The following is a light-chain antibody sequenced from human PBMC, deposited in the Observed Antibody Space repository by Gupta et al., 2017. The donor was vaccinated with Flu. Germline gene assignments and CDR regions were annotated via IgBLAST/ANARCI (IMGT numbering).Light chain of an antibody. V-gene: IGKV1-39*01. CDR2: AAS. Sequence: PSSLSASVGDRVTITCRASQSVSNFLNWYQQKPGKAPKLLIYAASTLQGGVPSRFSGSGSGTXFTLTIXRLQPEDFATYYCQQGDSTPTTFGXGTTVEIK. CDR1: QSVSNF. CDR3: QQGDSTPTT. J-gene: IGKJ4*02.